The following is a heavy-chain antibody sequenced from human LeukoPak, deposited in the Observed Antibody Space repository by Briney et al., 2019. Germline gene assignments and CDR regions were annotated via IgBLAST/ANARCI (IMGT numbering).Heavy chain of an antibody. J-gene: IGHJ4*02. D-gene: IGHD1-7*01. CDR1: GGTFSSYA. V-gene: IGHV1-69*13. Sequence: SVKVSCKASGGTFSSYAISWVRQAPGQGLEWMGGIIPIFGTANYAQKFQGRVTITADESTSTAYMELSSLRSEDTAVYYCASSPYTGTTLGLFDYWGQGTLVTVSS. CDR2: IIPIFGTA. CDR3: ASSPYTGTTLGLFDY.